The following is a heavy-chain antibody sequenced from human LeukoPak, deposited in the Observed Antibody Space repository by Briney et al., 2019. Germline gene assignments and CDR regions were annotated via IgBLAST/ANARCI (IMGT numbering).Heavy chain of an antibody. J-gene: IGHJ4*02. Sequence: SQTLSLTCAISGDSVSRKSAAWNWIRQSPSRGLEWLGRTYYRSKWYDDYAESVKSRITINPDTSKNQFSLHLNSVTPEDTAIYYCVRVQFGRQMEHFDLWGQGTLVTVSS. CDR3: VRVQFGRQMEHFDL. CDR2: TYYRSKWYD. V-gene: IGHV6-1*01. D-gene: IGHD3-10*01. CDR1: GDSVSRKSAA.